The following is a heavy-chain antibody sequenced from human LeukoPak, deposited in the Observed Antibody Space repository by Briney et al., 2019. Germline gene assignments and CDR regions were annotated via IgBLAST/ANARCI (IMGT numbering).Heavy chain of an antibody. V-gene: IGHV3-48*03. CDR2: ISSSGSSI. Sequence: GGSLRLSCAASGLTFSSYEMNWVRQAPGKGLEWVSYISSSGSSIYYADSVKGRFTISRDSAKKSLYLQMHSLRAEDTAVYYCARDFHKFDSSGYYPDAFDIWGQGTMVTVSS. CDR1: GLTFSSYE. J-gene: IGHJ3*02. CDR3: ARDFHKFDSSGYYPDAFDI. D-gene: IGHD3-22*01.